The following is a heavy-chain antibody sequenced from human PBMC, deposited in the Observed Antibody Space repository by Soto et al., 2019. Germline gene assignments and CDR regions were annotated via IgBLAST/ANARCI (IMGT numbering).Heavy chain of an antibody. CDR2: ISGSGGST. V-gene: IGHV3-23*01. CDR1: GFTFSSYA. D-gene: IGHD3-10*01. J-gene: IGHJ6*02. CDR3: AKDYFYGPTSYYGMDV. Sequence: GGSLRLSCAASGFTFSSYAMSWVRQAPGKGLEWVSGISGSGGSTYYADSVKGRFTISRDNSKNTLYLQMTSLRAEDTAVYYCAKDYFYGPTSYYGMDVWGQGTTVTVSS.